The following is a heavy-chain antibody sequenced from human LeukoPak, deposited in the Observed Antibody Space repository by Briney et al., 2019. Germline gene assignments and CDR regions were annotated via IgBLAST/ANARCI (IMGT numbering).Heavy chain of an antibody. CDR1: GYTFTSYY. CDR3: ASFAGSTSPTGYYYMDV. V-gene: IGHV1-46*01. CDR2: INPSGGST. Sequence: ASVKVSCKASGYTFTSYYMHWVRQAPGQGLEWMGIINPSGGSTSYAQKLQGRVTMTTDTPTSTAYMELRSLRSEDTAVYYCASFAGSTSPTGYYYMDVWGKGTTVTVSS. J-gene: IGHJ6*03. D-gene: IGHD2-2*01.